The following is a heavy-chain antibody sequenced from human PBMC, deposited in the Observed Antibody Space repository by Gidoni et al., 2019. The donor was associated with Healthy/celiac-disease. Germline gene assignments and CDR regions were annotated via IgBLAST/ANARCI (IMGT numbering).Heavy chain of an antibody. CDR1: GRSFSGYY. J-gene: IGHJ4*02. Sequence: QVQLQQWGAGLLKSSETLSLTCALYGRSFSGYYWSWIRQPPGKGLEGVGENNHSGSTNYNPSLKSRVTISVDTSKIQFTRKLSAGTAADTAVYYGARGRGSGWYGGSNWGQGTLVTVSS. D-gene: IGHD6-19*01. CDR2: NNHSGST. CDR3: ARGRGSGWYGGSN. V-gene: IGHV4-34*01.